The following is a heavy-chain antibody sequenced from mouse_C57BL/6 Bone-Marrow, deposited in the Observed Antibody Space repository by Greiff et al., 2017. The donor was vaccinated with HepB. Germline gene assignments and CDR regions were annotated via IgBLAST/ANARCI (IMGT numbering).Heavy chain of an antibody. CDR1: GFTFSSYG. CDR3: ARRSTTVVALYYFDY. D-gene: IGHD1-1*01. CDR2: ISSGGSYT. Sequence: EVQLVESGGDLVKPGGSLKLSCAASGFTFSSYGMSWVRQTPDKRLEWVATISSGGSYTYYPDSVKGRFTISRDNAKNTLYLQMSSLKSEDTAMYYCARRSTTVVALYYFDYWGQGTTLTVSS. V-gene: IGHV5-6*01. J-gene: IGHJ2*01.